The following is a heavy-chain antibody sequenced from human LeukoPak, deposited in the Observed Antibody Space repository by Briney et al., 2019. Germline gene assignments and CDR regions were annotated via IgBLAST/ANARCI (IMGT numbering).Heavy chain of an antibody. Sequence: SETPSLTCTVSGDSISSNSDYWAWVRQPPGKGLEWIGSFFQSGSTFYNPSLKSRVTIFEDTSKRQVSLWLRSVTAADTAIYYCASLYSRGPGGFDYWGQGTLVTVSS. CDR1: GDSISSNSDY. D-gene: IGHD4-11*01. V-gene: IGHV4-39*01. J-gene: IGHJ4*02. CDR2: FFQSGST. CDR3: ASLYSRGPGGFDY.